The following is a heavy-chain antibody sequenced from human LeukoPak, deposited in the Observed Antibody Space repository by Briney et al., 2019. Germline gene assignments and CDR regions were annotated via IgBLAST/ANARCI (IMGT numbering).Heavy chain of an antibody. V-gene: IGHV3-23*01. CDR2: ISGSGGNT. CDR3: AKDLTLYGDFPYFDY. D-gene: IGHD2-21*01. J-gene: IGHJ4*02. Sequence: GGSLRLSCAASGFTFSNYAMSWVRQAPGKGLEWVSSISGSGGNTYYADSVKGRFTISRDNSKNTLSLQMNSLRAEDTAVYYCAKDLTLYGDFPYFDYWGQGTLVTVSS. CDR1: GFTFSNYA.